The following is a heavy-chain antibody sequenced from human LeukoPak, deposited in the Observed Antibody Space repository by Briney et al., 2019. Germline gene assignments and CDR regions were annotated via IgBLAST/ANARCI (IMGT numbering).Heavy chain of an antibody. CDR1: GYTFTSYG. V-gene: IGHV1-18*01. J-gene: IGHJ6*02. D-gene: IGHD6-19*01. CDR3: ARTLLVAGYYYYGMDV. Sequence: ASVKVSCKASGYTFTSYGISWVRQAPGQGLEWMGWISAYNGNTNYAQKLQGRVTMTTDTSTSTAYMELRSLRSDDTAVHYCARTLLVAGYYYYGMDVWGQGTTVTVSS. CDR2: ISAYNGNT.